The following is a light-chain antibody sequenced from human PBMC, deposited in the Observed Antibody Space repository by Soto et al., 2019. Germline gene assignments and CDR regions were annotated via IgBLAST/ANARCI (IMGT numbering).Light chain of an antibody. V-gene: IGKV3-15*01. Sequence: IVMTQSPATLSVSPGERATLFCRASQSVGSNLAWYQQKPGQAPRLLIYAASTRATGVPARFSGGGSGTEFTLTISSLQSEDFAIYYCQHYNNWWTFGQGTKVDIK. CDR1: QSVGSN. J-gene: IGKJ1*01. CDR3: QHYNNWWT. CDR2: AAS.